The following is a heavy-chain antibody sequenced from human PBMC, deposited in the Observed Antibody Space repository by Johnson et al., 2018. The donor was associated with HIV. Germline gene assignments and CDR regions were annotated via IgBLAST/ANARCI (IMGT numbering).Heavy chain of an antibody. J-gene: IGHJ3*02. CDR2: ISYDGSNK. D-gene: IGHD3-10*01. CDR3: AREAITMALGRAFDI. V-gene: IGHV3-30-3*01. CDR1: GLTFSSYA. Sequence: QEQLVESGGGVVQPGRSLRLSCAASGLTFSSYAMHWVRQAPGKGLEWVAVISYDGSNKYHADSVKGRFTISRDNSKNTLYLQMKSLRAEDTAVYYCAREAITMALGRAFDIWGQGTMVTVSS.